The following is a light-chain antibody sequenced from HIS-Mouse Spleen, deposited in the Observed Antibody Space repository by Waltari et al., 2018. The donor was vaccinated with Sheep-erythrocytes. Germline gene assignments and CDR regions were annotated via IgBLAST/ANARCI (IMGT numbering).Light chain of an antibody. CDR3: QAWDSSTAWV. J-gene: IGLJ3*02. Sequence: SYELTQPPSVSVSPGQTASITCSGDKLGDKYACWYQQKPGQSPVLVISQDSKRTSGIPERFSGSNSGNTATLTISGTQAMDEADYYCQAWDSSTAWVFGGGTKLTVL. CDR2: QDS. CDR1: KLGDKY. V-gene: IGLV3-1*01.